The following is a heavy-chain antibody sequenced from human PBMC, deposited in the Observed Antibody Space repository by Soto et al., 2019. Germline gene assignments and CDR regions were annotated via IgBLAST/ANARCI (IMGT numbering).Heavy chain of an antibody. J-gene: IGHJ5*02. Sequence: SETLSLTCTVSGGSISSSSYYWGWIRQPPGKGLEWIGSIYYSGSTYYNPSLMSRLTISVDTSKNQFSLKLTSVTAAETAVYYCVRTARQGAVAPHWFDRWGQGTQVTVS. CDR1: GGSISSSSYY. CDR2: IYYSGST. D-gene: IGHD2-21*02. V-gene: IGHV4-39*07. CDR3: VRTARQGAVAPHWFDR.